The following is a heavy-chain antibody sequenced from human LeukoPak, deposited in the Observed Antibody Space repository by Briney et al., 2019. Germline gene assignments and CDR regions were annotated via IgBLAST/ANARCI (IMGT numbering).Heavy chain of an antibody. Sequence: SSETLSLACSVSGGSISTSYWIWIRQPPGKGLEGIGYMYNSGSTNYNPSFKSRFPISVDMSKNQFSLKLSSVTAADTAVYYCARPKYADYDWPDWYFDLWGRGTLVTVSS. CDR1: GGSISTSY. V-gene: IGHV4-59*01. CDR3: ARPKYADYDWPDWYFDL. J-gene: IGHJ2*01. D-gene: IGHD4-17*01. CDR2: MYNSGST.